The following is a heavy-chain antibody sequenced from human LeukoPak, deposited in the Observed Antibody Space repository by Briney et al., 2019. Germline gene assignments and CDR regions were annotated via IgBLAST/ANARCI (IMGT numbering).Heavy chain of an antibody. Sequence: GGSLRLSCAASGFTFSSYAMRWVRQAPGKGLEWVAVISYDGSNKYYADSVKGRFTISRDNSKNTLYLQMNSLRAEDTAVYYCAKNRDGSYYGSGSYSWGQGTLVTVSS. J-gene: IGHJ5*02. CDR2: ISYDGSNK. D-gene: IGHD3-10*01. CDR1: GFTFSSYA. V-gene: IGHV3-30*04. CDR3: AKNRDGSYYGSGSYS.